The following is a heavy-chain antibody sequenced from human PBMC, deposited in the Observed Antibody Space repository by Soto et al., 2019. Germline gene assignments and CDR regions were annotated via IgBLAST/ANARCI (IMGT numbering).Heavy chain of an antibody. Sequence: SETLSLTCTVSGGSISSYYWSWIRQPPGKGLEWIGYIYYSGSTNYNPSLKSRVTISVDTSKNQFSLKLGSVTAADTAVYYCARVRDGYNYDYWGQGTLVTVSS. CDR3: ARVRDGYNYDY. V-gene: IGHV4-59*01. CDR2: IYYSGST. CDR1: GGSISSYY. D-gene: IGHD5-12*01. J-gene: IGHJ4*02.